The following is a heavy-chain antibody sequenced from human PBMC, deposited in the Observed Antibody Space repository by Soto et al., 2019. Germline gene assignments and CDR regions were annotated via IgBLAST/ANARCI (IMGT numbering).Heavy chain of an antibody. V-gene: IGHV3-13*01. J-gene: IGHJ5*02. CDR2: IGTQHDA. Sequence: PGGSLRLSCAASGFTFSTYDMHWVRQAPGKGLEWVSAIGTQHDAYYPDSVKGRFTTSRENAKNSLYLQMNSLRAGDTAVYYFARQASYWHGGGGWFDPWGQGTLVTVSS. CDR1: GFTFSTYD. D-gene: IGHD2-8*02. CDR3: ARQASYWHGGGGWFDP.